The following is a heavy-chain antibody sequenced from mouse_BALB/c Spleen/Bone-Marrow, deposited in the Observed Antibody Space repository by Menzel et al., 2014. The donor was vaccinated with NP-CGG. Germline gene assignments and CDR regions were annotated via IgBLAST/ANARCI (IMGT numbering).Heavy chain of an antibody. CDR2: IYPRSGSI. V-gene: IGHV1-77*01. CDR3: AGELRFGY. CDR1: GYTFTDYV. Sequence: VKLMESGPELVKPGASVKMSCKASGYTFTDYVISWVKQRTGQGLEWIGEIYPRSGSIYYNEKFKGKATLTADKSSNTAYMQLSSLTSEDSAVYFCAGELRFGYWGQGTLVTVSA. J-gene: IGHJ3*01.